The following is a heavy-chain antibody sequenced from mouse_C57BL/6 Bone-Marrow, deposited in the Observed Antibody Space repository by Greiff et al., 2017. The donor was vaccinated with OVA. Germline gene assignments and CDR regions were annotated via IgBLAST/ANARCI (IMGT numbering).Heavy chain of an antibody. CDR3: TRSNIFYDGNAMDY. Sequence: EVQLQQSGTVLARPGASVKMSCKTSGYTFTSYWMHWVKQRPGQGLEWIGAIYPGNSDTSYNQKFKGKAKMPAVTSASTAYMELSSLTNEDSAVYDCTRSNIFYDGNAMDYWGQGTAVTVSS. CDR1: GYTFTSYW. D-gene: IGHD2-3*01. CDR2: IYPGNSDT. J-gene: IGHJ4*01. V-gene: IGHV1-5*01.